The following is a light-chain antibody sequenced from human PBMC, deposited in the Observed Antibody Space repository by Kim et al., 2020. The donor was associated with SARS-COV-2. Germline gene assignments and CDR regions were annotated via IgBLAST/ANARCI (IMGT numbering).Light chain of an antibody. CDR2: EVS. J-gene: IGLJ2*01. CDR3: SSYAGSNIVV. Sequence: QSVLTQPPSASGSPGQSVTISCTGTSSDVGGYNYVSWYQQHPGKAPKLMIYEVSTRPSGVPDRFSGSKSGNTASLTVSGLQAEDEADYYCSSYAGSNIVVFGGGTQLTVL. V-gene: IGLV2-8*01. CDR1: SSDVGGYNY.